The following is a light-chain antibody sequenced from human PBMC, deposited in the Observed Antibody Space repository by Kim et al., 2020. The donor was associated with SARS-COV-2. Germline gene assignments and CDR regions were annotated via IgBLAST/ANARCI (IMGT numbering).Light chain of an antibody. CDR1: QSISTW. Sequence: SASVGDRVTITGRAIQSISTWLAWYQQKPGKAPELLIYKASTLEGGVSSRFSGSGSGTDFTLTIASLQPGDIATYYCQQYIGYPYTFGQGTKLEI. CDR2: KAS. V-gene: IGKV1-5*03. CDR3: QQYIGYPYT. J-gene: IGKJ2*01.